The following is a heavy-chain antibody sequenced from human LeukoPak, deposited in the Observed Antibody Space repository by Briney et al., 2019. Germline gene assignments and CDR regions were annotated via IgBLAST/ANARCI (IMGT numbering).Heavy chain of an antibody. D-gene: IGHD4-11*01. CDR3: ARHGGAYSFDY. J-gene: IGHJ4*02. V-gene: IGHV4-34*01. Sequence: SETLSLTCAVYGGSFSGYYCSWIRQPPGKGLKWVGEINHCGSTNYTPSLKSRVTISVDTSKKQFSLKLSSVTAADTAVYYCARHGGAYSFDYWGQGTLVTVSS. CDR1: GGSFSGYY. CDR2: INHCGST.